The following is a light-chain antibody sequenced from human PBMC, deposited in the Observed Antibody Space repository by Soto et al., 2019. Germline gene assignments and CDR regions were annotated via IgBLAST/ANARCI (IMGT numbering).Light chain of an antibody. Sequence: EIVLTQSPGTLSLSPGERATLSCRASQSVSSSYLAWYQQKPGQAPRLLIYGASSRATDIPDRFSGSGSGTDFTLTISRLEPEDFAVYYCQQYDRSYTFGGGTKVEIK. CDR3: QQYDRSYT. J-gene: IGKJ4*01. V-gene: IGKV3-20*01. CDR2: GAS. CDR1: QSVSSSY.